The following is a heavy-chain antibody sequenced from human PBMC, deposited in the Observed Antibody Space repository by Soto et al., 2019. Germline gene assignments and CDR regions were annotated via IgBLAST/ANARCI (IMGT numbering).Heavy chain of an antibody. D-gene: IGHD6-19*01. J-gene: IGHJ6*02. V-gene: IGHV6-1*01. CDR3: AREGIAVAGSLMGHYGTDV. CDR2: TYYRCKWYN. Sequence: QSRSLTCAISGSSVSSMTVAWNWIRQAPWRGLEWLGRTYYRCKWYNDYAVSVKSRITINPDTSKNQFSLQLNSVSPEDTAVYYCAREGIAVAGSLMGHYGTDVWGQATTVNVSS. CDR1: GSSVSSMTVA.